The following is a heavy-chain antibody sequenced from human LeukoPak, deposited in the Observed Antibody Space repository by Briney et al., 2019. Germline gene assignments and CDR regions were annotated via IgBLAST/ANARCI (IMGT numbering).Heavy chain of an antibody. CDR1: GYTFTSYG. J-gene: IGHJ4*02. V-gene: IGHV1-18*01. CDR3: ARSSMVRGAKHFDY. D-gene: IGHD3-10*01. CDR2: ISAYNGNT. Sequence: GASVKVSCEASGYTFTSYGISWVRQAPGQGLEWMGWISAYNGNTNYAQKLQGRVTMTTDTSTSTAYMELRSLRSDDTAVYYCARSSMVRGAKHFDYWGQGTLVTVSS.